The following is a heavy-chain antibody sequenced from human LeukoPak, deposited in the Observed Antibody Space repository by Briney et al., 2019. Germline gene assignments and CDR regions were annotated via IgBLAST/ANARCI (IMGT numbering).Heavy chain of an antibody. Sequence: SETLSLTCAVYGGSFSGYYCSWIRQPPGKGLEWIGEINHSGSTNYNPSLKSRVTISVDTSKNQFSLKLSSVTAADTAVYYCARGPRGYYATGWFDPWGQGTLVTVSS. CDR2: INHSGST. CDR1: GGSFSGYY. CDR3: ARGPRGYYATGWFDP. J-gene: IGHJ5*02. D-gene: IGHD3-3*01. V-gene: IGHV4-34*01.